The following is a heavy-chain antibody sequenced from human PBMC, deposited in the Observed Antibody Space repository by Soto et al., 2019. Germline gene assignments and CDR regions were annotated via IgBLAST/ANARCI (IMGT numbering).Heavy chain of an antibody. D-gene: IGHD2-2*01. J-gene: IGHJ6*02. CDR1: GLTFSSFA. Sequence: PGGSLRLSCAASGLTFSSFAMNWVRQAPGRGLEWVSGISGVGGSPYYADYVKGWFTISRDNSKNTLYLQMNSLRGEDSALYYCAKGAGWAAAAPDYGMDVWGQGTTVTVSS. CDR3: AKGAGWAAAAPDYGMDV. V-gene: IGHV3-23*01. CDR2: ISGVGGSP.